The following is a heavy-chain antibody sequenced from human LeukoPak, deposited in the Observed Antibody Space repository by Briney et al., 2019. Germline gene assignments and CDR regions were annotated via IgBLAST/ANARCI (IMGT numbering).Heavy chain of an antibody. CDR3: AREGPRVAVAGLLDFDY. CDR1: GFTFSSYA. J-gene: IGHJ4*02. CDR2: ISGSGGST. D-gene: IGHD6-19*01. Sequence: GGSLRLSCAASGFTFSSYAMSWVRQAPGKGLEWVSAISGSGGSTYYADSVKGRFTISRDNAKNSLYLQMNSLRAEDTAVYYCAREGPRVAVAGLLDFDYWGQGTLVTVSS. V-gene: IGHV3-23*01.